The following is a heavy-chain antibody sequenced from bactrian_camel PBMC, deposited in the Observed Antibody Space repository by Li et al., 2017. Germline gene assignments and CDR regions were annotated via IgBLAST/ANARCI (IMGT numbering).Heavy chain of an antibody. D-gene: IGHD6*01. Sequence: DVQLVESGGGSVQAGGSLRLSCAASGYTASRQCMGWFRQAPGKEREGVATVYIGGRATYYADSVRGRFTISKDVAKNTLYLQMNSLKSDDTAMYFCAADSSSWYHYYYWVRGTQVTVS. V-gene: IGHV3S31*01. CDR1: GYTASRQC. CDR3: AADSSSWYHYYY. CDR2: VYIGGRAT. J-gene: IGHJ4*01.